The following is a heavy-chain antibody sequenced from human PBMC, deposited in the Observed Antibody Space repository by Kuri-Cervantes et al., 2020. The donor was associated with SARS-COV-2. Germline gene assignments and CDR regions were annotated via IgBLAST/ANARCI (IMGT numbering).Heavy chain of an antibody. CDR3: ARIPYGDTPNLYYFDY. J-gene: IGHJ4*02. D-gene: IGHD4-17*01. CDR1: GYTCTSYG. CDR2: INPNSGGT. Sequence: ASVKVSCKASGYTCTSYGISWVRQAPGQGLEWMGWINPNSGGTNYAQKSQGWVTMTRDTSISTAYMELRRLRSDDTAVYYCARIPYGDTPNLYYFDYWGQGTLVTVSS. V-gene: IGHV1-2*04.